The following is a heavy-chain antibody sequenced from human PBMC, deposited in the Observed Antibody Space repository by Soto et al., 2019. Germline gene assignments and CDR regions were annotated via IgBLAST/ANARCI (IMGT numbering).Heavy chain of an antibody. J-gene: IGHJ4*02. Sequence: PSETLSLTCTVSGGSISSYYWSWIRQPPGKGLEWIGYIYYSGSTNYNPSLKSRVTISVDTSKNQFSLKLSSVTAADTAVYYCARDRWLFGYWGQGTLVTVS. D-gene: IGHD3-22*01. CDR2: IYYSGST. CDR1: GGSISSYY. CDR3: ARDRWLFGY. V-gene: IGHV4-59*01.